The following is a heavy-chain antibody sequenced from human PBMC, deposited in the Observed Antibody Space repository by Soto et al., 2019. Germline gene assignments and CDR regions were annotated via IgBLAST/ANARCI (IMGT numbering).Heavy chain of an antibody. V-gene: IGHV3-23*01. CDR3: AKNDCGTITCQLGDH. CDR1: GFTFSNHA. J-gene: IGHJ4*02. CDR2: ISGAGNSA. D-gene: IGHD2-21*01. Sequence: EVQLLESGGGLVQPGGSLRLSCPASGFTFSNHAMSWVRQAPGKGLEWVSAISGAGNSASHAHSVQGRFIISRDNSKNTLFLQMNSLRAEDTATYYCAKNDCGTITCQLGDHWGQGTMVTVSS.